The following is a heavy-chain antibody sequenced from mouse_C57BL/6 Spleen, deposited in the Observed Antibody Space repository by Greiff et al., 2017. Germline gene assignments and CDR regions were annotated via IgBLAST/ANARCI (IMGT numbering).Heavy chain of an antibody. J-gene: IGHJ2*01. CDR1: GYAFSSSW. D-gene: IGHD1-1*01. Sequence: VQLQQSGPELVKPGASVKISCKASGYAFSSSWMNWVKQRPGKGLEWIGRIYPGDGDTNYNGKFKGKATLTADKSSSTAYMQLSSLTSEDSAVXFCATEYYYGSSWGQGTTLTVSS. V-gene: IGHV1-82*01. CDR2: IYPGDGDT. CDR3: ATEYYYGSS.